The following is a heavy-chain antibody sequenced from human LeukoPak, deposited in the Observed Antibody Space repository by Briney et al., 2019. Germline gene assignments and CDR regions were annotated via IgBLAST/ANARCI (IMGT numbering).Heavy chain of an antibody. CDR3: ARDSTDGSGVAP. Sequence: GGSLRLSCAASGFTFSGYGMHWVRQAPGKGLEWVAVIWYDGSNKYYADSVKGRFTISRDNSKNTLYLQMNSLRAEDTAVYYCARDSTDGSGVAPWGQGTLVTVSS. J-gene: IGHJ5*02. V-gene: IGHV3-33*01. D-gene: IGHD3-10*01. CDR1: GFTFSGYG. CDR2: IWYDGSNK.